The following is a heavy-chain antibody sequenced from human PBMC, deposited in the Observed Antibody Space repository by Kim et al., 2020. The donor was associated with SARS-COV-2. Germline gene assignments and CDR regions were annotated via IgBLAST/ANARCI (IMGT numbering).Heavy chain of an antibody. J-gene: IGHJ4*02. Sequence: SETLSLTCTVSGGSISSGGYYWSWIRQHPGKGLEWIGYIYYSGSTYYNPSLKSRVTISVDTSKNQFSLKLSSVTAADTAVYYCARDPQRSGELDYWGQGTLVTVSS. CDR3: ARDPQRSGELDY. V-gene: IGHV4-31*03. CDR2: IYYSGST. CDR1: GGSISSGGYY.